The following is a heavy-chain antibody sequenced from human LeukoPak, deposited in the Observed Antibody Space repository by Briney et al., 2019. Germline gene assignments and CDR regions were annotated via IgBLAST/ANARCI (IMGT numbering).Heavy chain of an antibody. Sequence: GGSLRLSCAASGFTFSSYAMSWVRQAPGKGLEWVSGISGSGGSTYYADSVKGRFTISRDNAKNTRYLQMNSLRAEDTAVYYCAKGSDGYHADFDYWGQGTLVTVSS. D-gene: IGHD5-24*01. CDR3: AKGSDGYHADFDY. CDR1: GFTFSSYA. CDR2: ISGSGGST. J-gene: IGHJ4*02. V-gene: IGHV3-23*01.